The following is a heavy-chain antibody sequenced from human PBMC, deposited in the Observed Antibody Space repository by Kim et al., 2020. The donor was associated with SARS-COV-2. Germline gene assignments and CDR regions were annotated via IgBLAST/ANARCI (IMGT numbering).Heavy chain of an antibody. D-gene: IGHD3-10*01. CDR3: VRMRHYSGSDGFDY. CDR2: INNDGSIA. V-gene: IGHV3-74*01. Sequence: EGSLRLPCAPSGFALSNFWMLWVRQVPGKGLVWVARINNDGSIAQYADAVKGRFTISRDNAKNTLYLQMNSLRAEDTAVYYCVRMRHYSGSDGFDYWGQGALVTVSS. CDR1: GFALSNFW. J-gene: IGHJ4*02.